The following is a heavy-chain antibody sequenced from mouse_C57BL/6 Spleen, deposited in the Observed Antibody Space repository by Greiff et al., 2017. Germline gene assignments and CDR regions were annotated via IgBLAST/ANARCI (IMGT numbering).Heavy chain of an antibody. D-gene: IGHD2-3*01. Sequence: QVQLQQSGAELVKPGASVKLSCKASGYTFTSYWMHWVKQRPGQGLEWIGMIHPNSGSTNYNEKFKSKATLTVDKSSSTAYMQLSSLTSEDSAVYYCARSPDGYYGYYAMDYWGQGTSVTVSS. CDR2: IHPNSGST. J-gene: IGHJ4*01. V-gene: IGHV1-64*01. CDR3: ARSPDGYYGYYAMDY. CDR1: GYTFTSYW.